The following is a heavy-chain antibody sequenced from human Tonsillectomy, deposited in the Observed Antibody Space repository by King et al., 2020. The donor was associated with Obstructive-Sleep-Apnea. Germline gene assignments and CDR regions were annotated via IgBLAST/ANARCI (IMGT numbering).Heavy chain of an antibody. J-gene: IGHJ3*02. CDR2: ISSSGSYI. CDR1: GFTFSSYS. Sequence: VQLVEFGGGLVKPGGSLRLSCAASGFTFSSYSMNWVRQAPGKGLEWVSSISSSGSYIYCADSVKGRFTISRDNAKNSLYLQMNSLRAEDTAVYYCARGSATMAGAFDIWGQGTMVTVSS. V-gene: IGHV3-21*01. D-gene: IGHD5-12*01. CDR3: ARGSATMAGAFDI.